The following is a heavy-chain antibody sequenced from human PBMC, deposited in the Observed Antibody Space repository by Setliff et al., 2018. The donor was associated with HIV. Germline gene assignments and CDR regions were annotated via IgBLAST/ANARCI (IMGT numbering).Heavy chain of an antibody. Sequence: SETLSLTCTVSGGFIGGHYWTWIRQPPGRGLEWIATISYDGSTDYNPSLKNRVAISLDTSQNQFSSRLSSVTAADTALYYCAKDWDTFWSGYSRVIAFDIWGQGKMVTVSS. D-gene: IGHD3-3*01. J-gene: IGHJ3*02. CDR2: ISYDGST. CDR3: AKDWDTFWSGYSRVIAFDI. CDR1: GGFIGGHY. V-gene: IGHV4-59*11.